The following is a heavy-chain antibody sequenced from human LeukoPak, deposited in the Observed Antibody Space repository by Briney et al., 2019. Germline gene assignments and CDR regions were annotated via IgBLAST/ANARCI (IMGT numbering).Heavy chain of an antibody. V-gene: IGHV1-8*02. CDR2: MNPNSGNT. J-gene: IGHJ4*02. CDR1: GGTFSSYA. Sequence: GASVKVSCKASGGTFSSYAISWVRQATGQGLEWMGWMNPNSGNTGYAQKFQGRVTMTRNTSISTAYMELSSLRSEDTAVYYCARAGYDSSGYYFEFVYWGQGTLVTVSS. CDR3: ARAGYDSSGYYFEFVY. D-gene: IGHD3-22*01.